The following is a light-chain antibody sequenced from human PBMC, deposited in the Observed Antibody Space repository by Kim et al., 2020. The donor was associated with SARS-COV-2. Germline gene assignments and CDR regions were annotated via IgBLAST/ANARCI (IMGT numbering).Light chain of an antibody. CDR2: DAS. V-gene: IGKV3-11*01. CDR3: QQRNDWPQT. Sequence: WSQGDRAALPCRASQSVGNYLAWYQQKPGQAPRLLIYDASNRATAIPDRFTGSGSGTDFTLTISSLEPEDCAVYFCQQRNDWPQTFGQGTKVDIK. J-gene: IGKJ1*01. CDR1: QSVGNY.